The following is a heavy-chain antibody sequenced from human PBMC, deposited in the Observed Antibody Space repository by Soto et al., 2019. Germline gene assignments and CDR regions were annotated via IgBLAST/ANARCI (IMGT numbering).Heavy chain of an antibody. J-gene: IGHJ6*02. V-gene: IGHV6-1*01. Sequence: SQTLSLTCVISGDSVSSNSAGWNWIRQSPSRGLEWLGRTYYRSKWYSDYAISVKSRITINPDTSKNQCSLQFNSVTPEDTAMYYCARGEYGMDVWGQGTTVTVSS. D-gene: IGHD6-6*01. CDR2: TYYRSKWYS. CDR1: GDSVSSNSAG. CDR3: ARGEYGMDV.